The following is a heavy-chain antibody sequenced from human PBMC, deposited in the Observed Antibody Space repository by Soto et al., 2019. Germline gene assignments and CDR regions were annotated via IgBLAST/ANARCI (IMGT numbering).Heavy chain of an antibody. V-gene: IGHV4-39*01. CDR1: GGSISSSSYY. D-gene: IGHD6-13*01. J-gene: IGHJ4*02. Sequence: QLQLQESGPGLVKPSETLSLTCTVSGGSISSSSYYWGWIRQPPGKGLEWIGSIYYSGSTYYNPSLKSRVTISVDTSKNQFSLKLSSVTAADTAVYYCARHSLRAAAAGDYWGQGTLVTVSS. CDR2: IYYSGST. CDR3: ARHSLRAAAAGDY.